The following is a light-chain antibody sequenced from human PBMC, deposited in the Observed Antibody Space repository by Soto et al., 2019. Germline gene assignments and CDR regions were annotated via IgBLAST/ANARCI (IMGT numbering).Light chain of an antibody. V-gene: IGKV4-1*01. Sequence: DIVMTQSPDSLAVSLGETATINCKSSQSLLYSSNNKNNLAWYRQKPRQPPELLIYWAYTRESGVPGRYSGSGSGTDFTLTISRLRAEDVSIYYCQQYYETPLTFGGGTTVEIK. CDR3: QQYYETPLT. CDR2: WAY. J-gene: IGKJ4*01. CDR1: QSLLYSSNNKNN.